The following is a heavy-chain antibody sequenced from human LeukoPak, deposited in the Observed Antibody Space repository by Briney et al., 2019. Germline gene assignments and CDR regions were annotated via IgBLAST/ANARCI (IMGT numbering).Heavy chain of an antibody. CDR1: GGSISSYY. Sequence: SETLSLTCAVSGGSISSYYWSWIRQPPGKGLEWIGYIYYSGSTNYNPSLKSRVTISVDTSKNQFSLKLSSVTAADTAVYYCARGADGGATYYYYSGMDVWGQGTMVTVSS. CDR3: ARGADGGATYYYYSGMDV. V-gene: IGHV4-59*01. J-gene: IGHJ6*02. D-gene: IGHD1-26*01. CDR2: IYYSGST.